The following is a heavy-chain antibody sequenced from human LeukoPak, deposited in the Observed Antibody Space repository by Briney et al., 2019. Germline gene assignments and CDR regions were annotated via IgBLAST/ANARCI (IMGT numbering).Heavy chain of an antibody. Sequence: SETLSLTCTVSGGSISSGGYYWSWIRQHPGKGLEWIGYIYYSGSTYYNPSLKSRVTISVDRSKNQFSLKLSSVTAADTAVYYCAKGYCSGGSCYSGAFDIWGQGTMVTVSS. CDR2: IYYSGST. D-gene: IGHD2-15*01. CDR3: AKGYCSGGSCYSGAFDI. J-gene: IGHJ3*02. V-gene: IGHV4-31*03. CDR1: GGSISSGGYY.